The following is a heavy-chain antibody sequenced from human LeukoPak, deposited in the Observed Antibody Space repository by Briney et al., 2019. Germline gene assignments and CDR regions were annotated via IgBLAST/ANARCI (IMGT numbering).Heavy chain of an antibody. D-gene: IGHD3-22*01. CDR2: ISSSGSNR. CDR3: ARASYYYDSSGQGVYWYFDL. CDR1: GFTFSSYE. J-gene: IGHJ2*01. V-gene: IGHV3-48*03. Sequence: PGGSLRLSCAASGFTFSSYEMNWVRQAPGKGLEWVSYISSSGSNRYYADSVKGRFTISRDNAKNSLYLQMNSLRAEDTAVYYCARASYYYDSSGQGVYWYFDLWGRGTLVTVSS.